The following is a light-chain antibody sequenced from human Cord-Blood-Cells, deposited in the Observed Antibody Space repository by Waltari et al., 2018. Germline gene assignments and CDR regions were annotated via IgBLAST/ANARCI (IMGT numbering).Light chain of an antibody. Sequence: QSALTRPPSASASPGQQVLLSCSGSSSCIGCHYVYWYQHLPGTAPKLLLYRNNQRPSGVPDRFSGSKSGSSASLAISVLPSEYEADYYCAAWNYSLSGQVFGGGTKLTVL. V-gene: IGLV1-47*01. J-gene: IGLJ3*02. CDR3: AAWNYSLSGQV. CDR1: SSCIGCHY. CDR2: RNN.